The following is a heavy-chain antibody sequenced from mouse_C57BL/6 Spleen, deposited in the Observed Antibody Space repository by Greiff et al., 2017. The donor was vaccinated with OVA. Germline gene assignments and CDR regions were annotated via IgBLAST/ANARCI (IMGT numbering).Heavy chain of an antibody. J-gene: IGHJ3*01. CDR1: GYTFTDYN. CDR2: INPNNGGT. D-gene: IGHD3-2*02. CDR3: ALSGRFAY. Sequence: EVKLQESGPELVKPGASVKIPCKASGYTFTDYNMDWVKQSHGKSLEWIGDINPNNGGTIYNQKFKGKATLTVDKSSSTAYMELRSLTSEDTAVYYCALSGRFAYWGQGTLVTVSA. V-gene: IGHV1-18*01.